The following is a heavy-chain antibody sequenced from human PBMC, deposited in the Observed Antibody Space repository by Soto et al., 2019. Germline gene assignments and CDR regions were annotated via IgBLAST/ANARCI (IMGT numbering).Heavy chain of an antibody. CDR2: IYYSGST. Sequence: SETLSLTCTVSGGSISSGGYYWSWIRQHPGKGLEWIGCIYYSGSTYYNPSLKSRVTISVGTSKNQFSLKLSSVTAADTAVYYCARWHYYDSSQRAFDIWGQGTMVTVSS. CDR3: ARWHYYDSSQRAFDI. V-gene: IGHV4-31*03. CDR1: GGSISSGGYY. J-gene: IGHJ3*02. D-gene: IGHD3-22*01.